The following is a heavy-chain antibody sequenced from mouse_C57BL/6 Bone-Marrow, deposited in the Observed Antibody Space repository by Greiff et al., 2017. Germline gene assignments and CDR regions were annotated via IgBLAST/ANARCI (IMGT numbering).Heavy chain of an antibody. Sequence: QVQLKQSGAELVRPGTSVKVSCKASGYAFTNYSIEWVKQRPGQGLEWIGVINPGSGGTNYNEKFKGKATLTADKSSSTAYMQLSSLTSEDSAVYFCARSGHSDYWGQGTTLTVSS. CDR3: ARSGHSDY. V-gene: IGHV1-54*01. D-gene: IGHD3-1*01. CDR2: INPGSGGT. CDR1: GYAFTNYS. J-gene: IGHJ2*01.